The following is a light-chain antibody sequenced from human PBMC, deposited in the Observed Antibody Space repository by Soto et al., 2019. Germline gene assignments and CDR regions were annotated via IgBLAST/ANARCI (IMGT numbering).Light chain of an antibody. CDR2: VAF. V-gene: IGKV1-39*01. CDR3: QQSFRIPIT. J-gene: IGKJ5*01. CDR1: QSIALS. Sequence: IQTPQSPASLSASAGGTVTMTCRASQSIALSVNWYQQKPGKAPKLLIYVAFTLESGVPSRFSGSGSGTEFTLTIRSLQPEDFATYYCQQSFRIPITFGRGTRLEI.